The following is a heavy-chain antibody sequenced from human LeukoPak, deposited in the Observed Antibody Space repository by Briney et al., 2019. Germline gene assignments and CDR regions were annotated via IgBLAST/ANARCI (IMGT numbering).Heavy chain of an antibody. J-gene: IGHJ4*02. CDR1: GGSISSYY. D-gene: IGHD3-22*01. CDR3: ARSNDSSGRGSIDY. V-gene: IGHV4-59*06. CDR2: IYYSGST. Sequence: RPSETLSLTCTVSGGSISSYYWSWIRQPPGKGLEWIGYIYYSGSTYYNPSLKSRVTISVDTSKNQFSLKLSSVTAADTAVYYCARSNDSSGRGSIDYWGQGTLVTVSS.